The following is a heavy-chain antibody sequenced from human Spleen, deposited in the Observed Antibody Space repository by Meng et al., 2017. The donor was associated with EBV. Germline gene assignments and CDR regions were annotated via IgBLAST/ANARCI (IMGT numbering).Heavy chain of an antibody. CDR3: ATAGTGVTGDRWHFDH. D-gene: IGHD7-27*01. CDR2: VNHGAST. CDR1: GWSFTGYY. Sequence: QVPVPEGGARVLNTSEALALTCSVYGWSFTGYYWSWVRQSPAKGLEWIGAVNHGASTNYNPSLKSRVTISLDNSKNQFSLKLTSLTAADTAVYYCATAGTGVTGDRWHFDHWGRGTLVTVSS. V-gene: IGHV4-34*02. J-gene: IGHJ2*01.